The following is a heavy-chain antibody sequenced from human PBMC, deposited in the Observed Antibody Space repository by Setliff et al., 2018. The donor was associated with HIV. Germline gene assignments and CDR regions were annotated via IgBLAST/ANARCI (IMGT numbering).Heavy chain of an antibody. CDR2: VIPSTGDT. D-gene: IGHD2-15*01. CDR3: VREARGGYFDY. J-gene: IGHJ4*02. V-gene: IGHV1-46*01. Sequence: GASVKVSCKTSGGTFSSYAISWVRQAPGQGLEWMGIVIPSTGDTNYAQNFQGRVTMTRDTSTNTVYMDLSSLKSEDTAVYYCVREARGGYFDYWGQGTLVTVSS. CDR1: GGTFSSYA.